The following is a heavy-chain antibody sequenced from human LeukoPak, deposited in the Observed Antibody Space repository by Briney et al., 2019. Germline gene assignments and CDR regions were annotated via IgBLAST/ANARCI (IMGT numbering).Heavy chain of an antibody. Sequence: ASVKVSCKASGYTFTGYYMHWVRQAPGQGLEWMGWINPNSGGTNYAQKFQGRVTMTRDTSISTAYMELSRLRSDDTAVYYCASPRRLRSDIVVVPAAIGPVDAFDIWGQGTMVTVSS. V-gene: IGHV1-2*02. J-gene: IGHJ3*02. D-gene: IGHD2-2*01. CDR2: INPNSGGT. CDR1: GYTFTGYY. CDR3: ASPRRLRSDIVVVPAAIGPVDAFDI.